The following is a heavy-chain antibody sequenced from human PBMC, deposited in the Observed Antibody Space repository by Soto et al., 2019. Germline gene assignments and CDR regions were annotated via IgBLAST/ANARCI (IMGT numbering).Heavy chain of an antibody. CDR2: ISYDGGNK. Sequence: GVSLRLSCAASGFTFSSYGMHWVRQAPGKGLEWVAVISYDGGNKYYADSVKGRFTISRDNSKNTLYLQMNSLRAEDTAVYYCARTIVNSSGWYDFDYWGQGTLVTVSS. CDR3: ARTIVNSSGWYDFDY. CDR1: GFTFSSYG. V-gene: IGHV3-30*03. J-gene: IGHJ4*02. D-gene: IGHD6-19*01.